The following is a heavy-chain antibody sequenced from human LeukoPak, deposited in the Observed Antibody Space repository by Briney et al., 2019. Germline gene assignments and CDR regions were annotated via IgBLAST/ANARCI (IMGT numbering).Heavy chain of an antibody. V-gene: IGHV3-23*01. J-gene: IGHJ6*02. D-gene: IGHD2-8*01. Sequence: PGVSLRLSCAASRFTFSGYSMSCVRQAPGKGLEWVAGLGRTGEYKYYADSVMGRFTISRDNSKDTVSLQMNSLRAEDSAIYYCVKDRPCNTCMHMDARGQGTTVTVSS. CDR2: LGRTGEYK. CDR3: VKDRPCNTCMHMDA. CDR1: RFTFSGYS.